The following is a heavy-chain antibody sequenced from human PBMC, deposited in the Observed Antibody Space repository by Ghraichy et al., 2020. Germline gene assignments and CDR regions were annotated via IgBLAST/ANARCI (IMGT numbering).Heavy chain of an antibody. Sequence: GRSLRLSCAASGFTFSSYAMHWVRQAPGKGLEWVAVISYDGSNKYYADSVKGRFTISRDNSKNTLYLQMNSLRAEDTAVYYCAGSIAAKADFDYWGQGTLVAVSS. V-gene: IGHV3-30*04. CDR1: GFTFSSYA. D-gene: IGHD6-6*01. CDR3: AGSIAAKADFDY. CDR2: ISYDGSNK. J-gene: IGHJ4*02.